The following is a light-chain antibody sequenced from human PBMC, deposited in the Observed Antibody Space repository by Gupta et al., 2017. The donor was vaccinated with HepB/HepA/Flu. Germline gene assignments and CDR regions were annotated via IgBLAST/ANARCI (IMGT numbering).Light chain of an antibody. J-gene: IGLJ1*01. CDR3: AAWDDSLNGREV. Sequence: QSVLPPPPSASWSPGQRVAISCSGSSPNIGSNTVNWYQHLPGTASKLLIYSNNQRPSGVPVRFSGSKSGTSASLAISGLQSEDEADYYCAAWDDSLNGREVFGTGTKVTVL. V-gene: IGLV1-44*01. CDR2: SNN. CDR1: SPNIGSNT.